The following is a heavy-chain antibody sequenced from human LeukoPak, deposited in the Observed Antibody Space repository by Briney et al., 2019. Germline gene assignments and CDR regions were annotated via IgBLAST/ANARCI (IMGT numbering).Heavy chain of an antibody. V-gene: IGHV3-11*01. J-gene: IGHJ4*02. D-gene: IGHD3-9*01. CDR1: GFTFSDSY. CDR3: SRDPRLADY. Sequence: PGGSLRLSCAASGFTFSDSYMTWIRQAPARGLEWLSYISGSGSGINYADSVKGRFTISRDNTMNSLYLQMNSLRVEDTAVYYCSRDPRLADYWGQGTLVTVSS. CDR2: ISGSGSGI.